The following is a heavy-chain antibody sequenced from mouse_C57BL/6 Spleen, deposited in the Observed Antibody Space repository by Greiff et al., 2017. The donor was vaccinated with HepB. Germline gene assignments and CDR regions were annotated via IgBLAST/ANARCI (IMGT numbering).Heavy chain of an antibody. CDR1: GYAFTNYL. Sequence: VQLQQSGAELVRPGTSVKVSCKASGYAFTNYLIEWVKQRPGQGLEWIGVINPGSGGTNYNEKFKGKATLTADKSSSTAYTQLSSLTSEDSAVYFCARSDYYGSSHYFDYWGQGTTLTVSS. CDR2: INPGSGGT. CDR3: ARSDYYGSSHYFDY. D-gene: IGHD1-1*01. V-gene: IGHV1-54*01. J-gene: IGHJ2*01.